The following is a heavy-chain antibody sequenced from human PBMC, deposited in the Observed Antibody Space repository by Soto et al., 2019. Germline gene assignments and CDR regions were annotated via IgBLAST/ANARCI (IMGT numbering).Heavy chain of an antibody. CDR2: ISGSGSDI. J-gene: IGHJ4*02. V-gene: IGHV3-11*01. CDR1: GFIFSDYA. Sequence: QVQLVESGGALVKPGGCLRLSCAASGFIFSDYAMSWIRQAPGKGLEWVSYISGSGSDIYYVDSVKGRFTISRDNAKNSLYLQMNSLRAEDTAIYYCARGSGTQNLWGQGTLVTVSS. CDR3: ARGSGTQNL. D-gene: IGHD1-26*01.